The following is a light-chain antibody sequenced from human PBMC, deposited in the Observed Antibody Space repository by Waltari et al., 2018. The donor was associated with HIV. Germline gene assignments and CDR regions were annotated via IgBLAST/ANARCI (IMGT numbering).Light chain of an antibody. Sequence: DIQLTQSPSFMSASVGDRVTITCRASQGISSHLAWYQHKAGKAPKLLMYVASTLQSGVPSRFSGTGSGTEFTLTISSLQPEDFATYYCQQLNSYPHTFGQGTKPEIK. CDR1: QGISSH. CDR3: QQLNSYPHT. V-gene: IGKV1-9*01. J-gene: IGKJ2*01. CDR2: VAS.